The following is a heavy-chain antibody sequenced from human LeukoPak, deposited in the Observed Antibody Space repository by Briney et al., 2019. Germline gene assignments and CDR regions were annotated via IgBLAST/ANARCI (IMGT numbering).Heavy chain of an antibody. CDR1: GFTFSIYS. Sequence: GGSLRLSCAASGFTFSIYSMNWVRQAPGKGLEWVSSISGGSSYIYYADSLKGRFTISRDNAKSSLYLQMKSLRAEDTAVYYCARDLMLDYGNSFGHPDFWGQGTLVTVSS. CDR2: ISGGSSYI. CDR3: ARDLMLDYGNSFGHPDF. D-gene: IGHD4/OR15-4a*01. V-gene: IGHV3-21*04. J-gene: IGHJ4*02.